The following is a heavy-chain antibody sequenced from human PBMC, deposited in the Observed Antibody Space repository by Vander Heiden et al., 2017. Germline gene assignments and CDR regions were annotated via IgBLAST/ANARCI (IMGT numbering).Heavy chain of an antibody. CDR2: ISSSSSYI. V-gene: IGHV3-21*01. Sequence: EVQLVESGGGLVKPGGSLRLSCAASGFTFSSYSMNWVRQGPGKGLEWVSSISSSSSYIYYADSVKGRFTISRDNAKNSLYLQMNSLRAEDTAVYYCARDRGDFWSGDNWFDPWGQGTLVTVSS. CDR1: GFTFSSYS. D-gene: IGHD3-3*01. J-gene: IGHJ5*02. CDR3: ARDRGDFWSGDNWFDP.